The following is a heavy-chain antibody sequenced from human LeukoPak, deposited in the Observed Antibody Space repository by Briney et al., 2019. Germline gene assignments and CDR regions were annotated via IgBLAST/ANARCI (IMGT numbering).Heavy chain of an antibody. CDR3: AKSQNWFDP. J-gene: IGHJ5*02. V-gene: IGHV3-53*01. CDR1: EFTVSSNY. CDR2: IYSGGNT. Sequence: PGGSLRLSCAASEFTVSSNYMSWVRQAPGKGLEWVSVIYSGGNTKYADSVKGRFTISRDNSKNTLYLQMNSLRAEDTAVYYCAKSQNWFDPWGQGTLVTVSS.